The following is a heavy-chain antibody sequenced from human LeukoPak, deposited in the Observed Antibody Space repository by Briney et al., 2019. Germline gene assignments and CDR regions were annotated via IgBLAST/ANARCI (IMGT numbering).Heavy chain of an antibody. CDR2: ISSSSSTI. CDR1: GFTFSSYS. Sequence: GGSLRLSCAASGFTFSSYSMNWVRQAPGKGLEWVSYISSSSSTIYYADSVKGRFTISIDNAKSSLYLQMNSLRDEDTAVHYCAMTGSYRQRGDYWGQGTLVTVSS. D-gene: IGHD1-26*01. V-gene: IGHV3-48*02. CDR3: AMTGSYRQRGDY. J-gene: IGHJ4*02.